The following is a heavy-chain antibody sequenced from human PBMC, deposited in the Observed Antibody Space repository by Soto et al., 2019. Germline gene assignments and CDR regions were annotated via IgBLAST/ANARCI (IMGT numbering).Heavy chain of an antibody. CDR3: ARLTLAQDSSGYHIFDY. J-gene: IGHJ4*02. V-gene: IGHV5-10-1*01. D-gene: IGHD3-22*01. Sequence: GESLKISCQACGYSFTTYWISWVRQMPGKGLECMGRIDPTDSYTDYGPSFEGHVTMSVDRSINTAYLEWSSLKASDSAMYYCARLTLAQDSSGYHIFDYWGQGTLVTVSS. CDR1: GYSFTTYW. CDR2: IDPTDSYT.